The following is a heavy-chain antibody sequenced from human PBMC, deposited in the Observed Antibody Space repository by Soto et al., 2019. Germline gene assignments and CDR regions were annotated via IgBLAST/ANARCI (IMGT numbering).Heavy chain of an antibody. V-gene: IGHV3-15*01. J-gene: IGHJ4*02. D-gene: IGHD1-1*01. CDR2: IKSKTDGGTT. Sequence: GGSLRLSCTASGSTFTNSWLSWVRQAPGKGLEWVGRIKSKTDGGTTDYGAPVKGRFTISRDDSKTTLYLQMNSLKTEDTAVYFCTANWNYWGQGSLVTVSS. CDR3: TANWNY. CDR1: GSTFTNSW.